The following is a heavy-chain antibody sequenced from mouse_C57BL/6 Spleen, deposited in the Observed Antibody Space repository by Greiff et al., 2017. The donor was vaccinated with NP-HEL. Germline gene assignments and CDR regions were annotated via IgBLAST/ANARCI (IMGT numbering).Heavy chain of an antibody. CDR3: ARLAYVYFDY. J-gene: IGHJ2*01. CDR2: IYPGDGDT. Sequence: QVQLQQSGPELAKPGASVKISCKASGYAFSSSWMNWVKQRPGKGLEWIGRIYPGDGDTNYNGKFKGKATLTADKSSSTAYMQLSSLTSEDSAVYFCARLAYVYFDYWGQGTTLTVSS. CDR1: GYAFSSSW. V-gene: IGHV1-82*01. D-gene: IGHD2-12*01.